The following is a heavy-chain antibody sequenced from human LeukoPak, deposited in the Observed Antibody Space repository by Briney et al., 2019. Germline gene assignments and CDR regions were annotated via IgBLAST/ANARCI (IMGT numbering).Heavy chain of an antibody. Sequence: GASVKVSCKASGYTFTSYYMHWVRQAPGQGLEWMGWINPNSGGTNYAQKFQGRVIMTRDTSISTAYMELSRLTSDDTAVYYCARNNRPHVDAFDIWGQGTMATVSS. CDR3: ARNNRPHVDAFDI. V-gene: IGHV1-2*02. J-gene: IGHJ3*02. D-gene: IGHD2/OR15-2a*01. CDR2: INPNSGGT. CDR1: GYTFTSYY.